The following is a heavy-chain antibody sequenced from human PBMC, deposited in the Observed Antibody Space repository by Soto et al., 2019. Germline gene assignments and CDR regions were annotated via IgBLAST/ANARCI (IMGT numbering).Heavy chain of an antibody. CDR3: ATAGDYASWFDP. V-gene: IGHV1-69*02. CDR1: GGTFNTYT. Sequence: SVKVSCKASGGTFNTYTITWVRQAPGQGLEWMGRIIPILGITNYAQKFQGRVTITADKSTSTAYMELSSLRSEDTAVYYCATAGDYASWFDPWGQGTLVTVSS. CDR2: IIPILGIT. D-gene: IGHD4-17*01. J-gene: IGHJ5*02.